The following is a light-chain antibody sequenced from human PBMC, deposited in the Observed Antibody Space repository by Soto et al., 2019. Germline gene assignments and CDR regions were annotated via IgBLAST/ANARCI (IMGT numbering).Light chain of an antibody. Sequence: DIQMTQSPSSLSASVGDRVTITCRASQTIVHYLSWYQQKPGKATTLLIYAASVLATGVPSRFSGGGSGTDFTRTIGRLQPEDFATYFCQQSVSTLAFGPGTRVDIK. V-gene: IGKV1-39*01. J-gene: IGKJ3*01. CDR2: AAS. CDR1: QTIVHY. CDR3: QQSVSTLA.